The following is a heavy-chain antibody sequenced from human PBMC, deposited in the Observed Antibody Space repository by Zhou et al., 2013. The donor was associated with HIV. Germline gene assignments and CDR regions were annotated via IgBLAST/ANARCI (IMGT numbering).Heavy chain of an antibody. V-gene: IGHV1-2*02. CDR2: INADSGGT. J-gene: IGHJ4*02. CDR3: ARDGSLDQ. CDR1: GYTFTAYY. Sequence: QVQLVQSGAEVKKPGASVKVSCKTSGYTFTAYYMHWVRLAPGQGFEWMGWINADSGGTNSAHKFQGRVTMTRDTSINTAYMELSRLTSDDTAVYYCARDGSLDQWGQGTRVTVSS. D-gene: IGHD6-19*01.